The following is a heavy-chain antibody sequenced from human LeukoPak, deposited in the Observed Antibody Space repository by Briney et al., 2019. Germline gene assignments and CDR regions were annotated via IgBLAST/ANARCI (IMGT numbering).Heavy chain of an antibody. CDR1: GFTFNSYE. D-gene: IGHD3-16*01. CDR2: IRIRGSLT. CDR3: AKGRYYNNAWGSPP. Sequence: GGSLRLACTVSGFTFNSYEVTSVRQAPGKGPGWISYIRIRGSLTNYADCVKDRYTISRHDPQNPLSLEMISLRAEHTVLYYCAKGRYYNNAWGSPPWGQGTLVIVSS. J-gene: IGHJ5*02. V-gene: IGHV3-48*03.